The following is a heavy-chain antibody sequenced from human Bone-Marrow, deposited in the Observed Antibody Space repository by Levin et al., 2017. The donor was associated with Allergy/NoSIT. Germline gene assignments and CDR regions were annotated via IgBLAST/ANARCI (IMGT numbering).Heavy chain of an antibody. CDR2: ISSSSSYI. V-gene: IGHV3-21*01. CDR3: ARNYDSSGYYVQNFDY. CDR1: GFTFSSYS. D-gene: IGHD3-22*01. Sequence: ETLSLTCAASGFTFSSYSMNWVRQAPGKGLEWVSSISSSSSYIYYADSVKGRFTISRDNAKNSLYLQMNSLRAEDTAVYYCARNYDSSGYYVQNFDYWGQGTLVTVSS. J-gene: IGHJ4*02.